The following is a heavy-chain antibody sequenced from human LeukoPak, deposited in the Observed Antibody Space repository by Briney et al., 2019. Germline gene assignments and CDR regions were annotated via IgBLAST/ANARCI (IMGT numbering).Heavy chain of an antibody. Sequence: SETLSLTCTVSGGSISSYYWSWIRQPAGKGLEWIGRIYTSGSTNYNPSLKSRVTMSVDTSKNQFSLKLSSVTAADTAVYYCARDGDTAMGGYYLDYWGQGTLVTVSS. V-gene: IGHV4-4*07. D-gene: IGHD5-18*01. J-gene: IGHJ4*02. CDR1: GGSISSYY. CDR3: ARDGDTAMGGYYLDY. CDR2: IYTSGST.